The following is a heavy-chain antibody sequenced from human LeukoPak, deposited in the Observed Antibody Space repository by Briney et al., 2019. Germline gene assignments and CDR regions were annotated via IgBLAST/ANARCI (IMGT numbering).Heavy chain of an antibody. CDR1: GFTYSFYA. CDR3: ASQIPRDNVVVIGS. J-gene: IGHJ4*02. Sequence: GGSLRLSCAASGFTYSFYAMSCVRHAPGKALECVSAISNSGGSTSYTDCVQGRFTISRDNSKNTLYLQMNSLRIEDTAVYYCASQIPRDNVVVIGSWGQGTLVTVSS. CDR2: ISNSGGST. V-gene: IGHV3-23*01. D-gene: IGHD2-21*01.